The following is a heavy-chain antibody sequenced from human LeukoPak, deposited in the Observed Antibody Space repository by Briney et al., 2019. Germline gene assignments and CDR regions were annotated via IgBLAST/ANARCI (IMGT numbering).Heavy chain of an antibody. Sequence: GRSLRLSCAASGFTFDDYAMHWVRQAPWKGLEWASVISWNSGSIGYADSVKGRFTISRDNAKNSLYLQMNSLRAEDTALYYCAKGGRGLYNWFDPWGQGTLVTVSS. V-gene: IGHV3-9*01. CDR1: GFTFDDYA. CDR3: AKGGRGLYNWFDP. D-gene: IGHD3-10*01. J-gene: IGHJ5*02. CDR2: ISWNSGSI.